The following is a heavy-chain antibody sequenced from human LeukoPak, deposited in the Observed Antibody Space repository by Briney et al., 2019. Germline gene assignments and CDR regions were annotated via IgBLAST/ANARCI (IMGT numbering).Heavy chain of an antibody. CDR3: ARGREYCSSTSCWFDP. CDR2: IYYSGST. D-gene: IGHD2-2*01. Sequence: SETLSLTCTVSGGSISSGDYYWSLIRQPPGKGLEWIGYIYYSGSTYYNPSLKSRVTISVDTSKNQFSLKLSSVTAADTAVYYCARGREYCSSTSCWFDPWGQGTLVTVSS. CDR1: GGSISSGDYY. J-gene: IGHJ5*02. V-gene: IGHV4-30-4*01.